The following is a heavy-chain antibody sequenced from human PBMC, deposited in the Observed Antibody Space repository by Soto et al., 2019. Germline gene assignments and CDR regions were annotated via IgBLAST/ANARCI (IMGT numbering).Heavy chain of an antibody. V-gene: IGHV1-24*01. D-gene: IGHD3-9*01. Sequence: QVQLVQSGAEVKKPGASVKVSCKVSGYTLTELSMHWVRQAPGKGLEWMGGFDPEDGETIYAQKFQGRVTMTEDTSTDTAYMELSSLRSEDTAVYYCATGRGYDILTGYYIPYYFDYWGQGTLVTVSS. CDR2: FDPEDGET. CDR3: ATGRGYDILTGYYIPYYFDY. CDR1: GYTLTELS. J-gene: IGHJ4*02.